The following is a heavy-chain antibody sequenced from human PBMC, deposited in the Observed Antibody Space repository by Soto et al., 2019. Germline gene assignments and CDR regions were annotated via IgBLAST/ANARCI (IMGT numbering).Heavy chain of an antibody. CDR3: ARAEAYYASSGYYGRIFEY. D-gene: IGHD3-22*01. Sequence: PSETLSLTCTFSVGSISSGGYYCSWIRQHPWKGLEWIGYIYYSGSTYYNPSLKSRVTISVDTSKNQFSLKLSSVTAADTAVYYCARAEAYYASSGYYGRIFEYWGQGTLVIVS. V-gene: IGHV4-31*03. J-gene: IGHJ4*02. CDR1: VGSISSGGYY. CDR2: IYYSGST.